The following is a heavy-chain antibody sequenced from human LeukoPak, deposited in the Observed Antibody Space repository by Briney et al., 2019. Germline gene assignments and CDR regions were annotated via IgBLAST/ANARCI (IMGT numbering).Heavy chain of an antibody. CDR2: INPNSGAT. CDR1: GYTFTGYY. V-gene: IGHV1-2*02. Sequence: GASVKVSSRASGYTFTGYYIHWVRQAPGQGLEWMGWINPNSGATNNAQKFQGRVTVSRDTSISTTYMELSRLGSDDMAVYYCARSGITTIPNFDYWGQGTLVTVSS. CDR3: ARSGITTIPNFDY. D-gene: IGHD3-22*01. J-gene: IGHJ4*02.